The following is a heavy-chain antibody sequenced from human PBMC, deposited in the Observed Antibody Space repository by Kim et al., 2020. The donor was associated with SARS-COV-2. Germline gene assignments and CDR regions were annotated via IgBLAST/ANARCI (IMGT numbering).Heavy chain of an antibody. CDR2: IYYSGST. J-gene: IGHJ4*02. V-gene: IGHV4-59*08. CDR1: GASISSYY. Sequence: SETLSLTCTVSGASISSYYWSWIRQPPGKGLEWIGYIYYSGSTNYNPSLKSRVTISVDTSKNQFSLKLSSVTAADTAVYYCARRRIAVAGSFFDYLGQGT. CDR3: ARRRIAVAGSFFDY. D-gene: IGHD6-19*01.